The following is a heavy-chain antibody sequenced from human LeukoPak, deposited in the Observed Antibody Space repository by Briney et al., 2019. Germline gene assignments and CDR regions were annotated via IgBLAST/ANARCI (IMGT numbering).Heavy chain of an antibody. Sequence: GEAPKISCKGSGYSLTNYWIGRVRQMPGKGLEGMGIIYPGESDTRYCPSFQGQVTISADKSIITAYLQWSSLRASDAAMCYCATPATAYSLFDSWGQGTLVTVSS. CDR3: ATPATAYSLFDS. D-gene: IGHD3-9*01. J-gene: IGHJ4*02. CDR1: GYSLTNYW. CDR2: IYPGESDT. V-gene: IGHV5-51*01.